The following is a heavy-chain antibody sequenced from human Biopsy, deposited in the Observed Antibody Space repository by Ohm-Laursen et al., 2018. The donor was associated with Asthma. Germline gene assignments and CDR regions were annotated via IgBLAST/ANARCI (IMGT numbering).Heavy chain of an antibody. CDR2: LMTVFGTT. D-gene: IGHD6-19*01. CDR3: ARCQVGYSSGWSLLLKKIYYAGMDV. V-gene: IGHV1-69*13. CDR1: GGTFSNFA. Sequence: SVTASRNAPGGTFSNFAISWVRQAPGQGLEWLGGLMTVFGTTNYAQKFQGRVTITADESTSTAYMEVTSLRSEDTAIYYCARCQVGYSSGWSLLLKKIYYAGMDVWGQGTAVTVSS. J-gene: IGHJ6*02.